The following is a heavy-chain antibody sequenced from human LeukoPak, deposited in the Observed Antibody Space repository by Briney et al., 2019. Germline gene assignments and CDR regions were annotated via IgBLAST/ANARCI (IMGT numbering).Heavy chain of an antibody. V-gene: IGHV3-23*01. Sequence: PGGSLRLSCATSGLTFSAYAMKWVRQAPNKALEWVSAIGESGGNTYYADSVKGRFTISRDNSKNTLYLQMNSLRAEDTAVYYCVPTSCYACDYWGQGTLVTVSS. J-gene: IGHJ4*02. CDR2: IGESGGNT. D-gene: IGHD2-2*01. CDR1: GLTFSAYA. CDR3: VPTSCYACDY.